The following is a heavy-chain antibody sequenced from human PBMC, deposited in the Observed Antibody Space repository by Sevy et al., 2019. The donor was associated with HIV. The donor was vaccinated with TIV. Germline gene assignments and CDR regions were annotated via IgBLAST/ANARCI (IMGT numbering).Heavy chain of an antibody. CDR3: ARDLAVAGNWFDP. CDR1: GFTFSSYA. Sequence: GGSLRLSCAASGFTFSSYAMHWVRQAPGKGLEWVAVISYDGSNKYYADSVKGRFTISRENSKNTRYLQMNSLRAEETAVYYCARDLAVAGNWFDPWGQGTLVTVSS. CDR2: ISYDGSNK. D-gene: IGHD6-19*01. V-gene: IGHV3-30-3*01. J-gene: IGHJ5*02.